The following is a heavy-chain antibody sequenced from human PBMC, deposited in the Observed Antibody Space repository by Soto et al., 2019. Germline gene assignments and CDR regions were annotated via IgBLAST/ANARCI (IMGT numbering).Heavy chain of an antibody. D-gene: IGHD7-27*01. CDR1: GGSISSGGYS. Sequence: SETLSLTCAVSGGSISSGGYSWSWIRQPPGKGLEWIGYIYHSGSTYYNPSLKSRVTISVDTSKNQFSLKLSSVTAADTAVYYCARDRELGTFDYWGQGTLVTVSS. V-gene: IGHV4-30-2*05. CDR2: IYHSGST. CDR3: ARDRELGTFDY. J-gene: IGHJ4*02.